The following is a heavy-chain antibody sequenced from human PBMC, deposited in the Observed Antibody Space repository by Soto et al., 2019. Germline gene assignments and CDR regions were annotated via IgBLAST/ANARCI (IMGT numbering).Heavy chain of an antibody. CDR1: GGSISSYY. CDR2: IYYSGST. J-gene: IGHJ4*02. V-gene: IGHV4-59*08. Sequence: XETLSLTCTVSGGSISSYYWSWIRQPPGKGLEWIGYIYYSGSTNYNPSLKSRVTISVDTSKNQFSLKLSSVTAADTAVYYCARHKPPPYGSGSYWIDYWGQGTLVTVSS. CDR3: ARHKPPPYGSGSYWIDY. D-gene: IGHD3-10*01.